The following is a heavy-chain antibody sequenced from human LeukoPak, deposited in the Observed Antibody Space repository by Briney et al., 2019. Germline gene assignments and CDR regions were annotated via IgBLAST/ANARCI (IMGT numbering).Heavy chain of an antibody. CDR1: GFTFSSYS. V-gene: IGHV3-48*01. Sequence: GGSLRLSCAASGFTFSSYSINWVRRAPGKGLEWVAYIAYTGTIHYADSVRGRFAISRDNADNSLYLQMNSLRVEDTAVYYCARDPHSLDYWGQGTLVTVSS. J-gene: IGHJ4*02. CDR2: IAYTGTI. CDR3: ARDPHSLDY.